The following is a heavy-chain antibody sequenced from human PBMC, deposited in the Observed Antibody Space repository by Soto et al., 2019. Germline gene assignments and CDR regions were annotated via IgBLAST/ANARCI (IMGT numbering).Heavy chain of an antibody. Sequence: GGSLRLSCAASGFTFSSYWMSWVRQAPGKGPEWVANIKQDGSEKYYVDSVKGRFTISRDNAENSLFLQMNSLRAEDPAVGYFARQGAAAGWDCLDSWGQGTVVTVST. V-gene: IGHV3-7*03. CDR3: ARQGAAAGWDCLDS. J-gene: IGHJ5*01. CDR1: GFTFSSYW. CDR2: IKQDGSEK. D-gene: IGHD6-25*01.